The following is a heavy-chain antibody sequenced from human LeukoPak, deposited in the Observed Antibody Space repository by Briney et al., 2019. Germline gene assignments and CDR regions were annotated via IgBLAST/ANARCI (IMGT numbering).Heavy chain of an antibody. J-gene: IGHJ4*02. D-gene: IGHD6-19*01. CDR1: GGSISSSNW. CDR2: IYHSGST. CDR3: ARVGAVAGSPYYFDY. Sequence: SGTLSLTCAVSGGSISSSNWWSWVRQPPGKGLEWIGEIYHSGSTNYNPSLKSRVTISVDKSKNQFSLKLSSVTAADTAVYYCARVGAVAGSPYYFDYWGQGTLVTVSS. V-gene: IGHV4-4*02.